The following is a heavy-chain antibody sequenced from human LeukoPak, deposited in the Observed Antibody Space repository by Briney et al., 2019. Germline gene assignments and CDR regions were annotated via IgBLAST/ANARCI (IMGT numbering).Heavy chain of an antibody. CDR3: ERDPTGIQYFDY. Sequence: SETLSLTCTVSGGSVSSGSYYWSWIRQPPGKGLEWIGYIYYSGSTNYNPSLKSRVTISLDTSKNQFSLKLSSVTAADTAVYYCERDPTGIQYFDYWGQGTLVTVSS. CDR1: GGSVSSGSYY. J-gene: IGHJ4*02. D-gene: IGHD1-14*01. V-gene: IGHV4-61*01. CDR2: IYYSGST.